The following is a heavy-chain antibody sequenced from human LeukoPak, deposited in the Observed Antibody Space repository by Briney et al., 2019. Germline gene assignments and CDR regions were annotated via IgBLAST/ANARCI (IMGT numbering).Heavy chain of an antibody. CDR2: ISSSGSTI. CDR3: ARDSSSWYSGFDY. J-gene: IGHJ4*02. CDR1: GFTFSDYY. D-gene: IGHD6-13*01. V-gene: IGHV3-11*01. Sequence: PGGSLRLSCAASGFTFSDYYMSWIRQAPGKGLEWVSDISSSGSTIYYADSVKGRFTISRDNAKDSLYLQMNSLRAEDTAVYYCARDSSSWYSGFDYWGQGTLVTVSS.